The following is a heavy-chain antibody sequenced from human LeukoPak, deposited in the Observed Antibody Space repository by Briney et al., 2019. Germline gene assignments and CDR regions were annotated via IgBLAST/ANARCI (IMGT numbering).Heavy chain of an antibody. CDR3: ANDYGGNLEY. D-gene: IGHD4-23*01. CDR1: GGSISSGSYY. Sequence: PSQTLSLTCTVSGGSISSGSYYWSWIRQPAGKGLEWIGRIYTSGSTNYNPSLKSRVTISADTSKNQFSLKLSSVTAADTAVYYCANDYGGNLEYWGQGTLVTVSS. V-gene: IGHV4-61*02. CDR2: IYTSGST. J-gene: IGHJ4*02.